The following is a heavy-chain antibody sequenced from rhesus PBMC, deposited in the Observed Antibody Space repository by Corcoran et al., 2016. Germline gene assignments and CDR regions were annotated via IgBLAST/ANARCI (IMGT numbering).Heavy chain of an antibody. D-gene: IGHD6-25*01. Sequence: QLQLQESGPGLVKPSETLSLTCAVSGGSISSNYWSWIRQPPGKGLEWIGRISGRGGRTDYHPSPKSRVTISTATSKNQFALKLSSVTAADTAVYYCARRSGSWKGEVEGDAFDFWGQGLRVTVSS. CDR2: ISGRGGRT. J-gene: IGHJ3*01. CDR3: ARRSGSWKGEVEGDAFDF. CDR1: GGSISSNY. V-gene: IGHV4-173*01.